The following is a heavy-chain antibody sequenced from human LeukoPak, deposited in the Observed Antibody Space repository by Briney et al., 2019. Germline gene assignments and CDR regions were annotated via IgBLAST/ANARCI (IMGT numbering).Heavy chain of an antibody. CDR2: IYTSGST. CDR3: AREGVVVPAAPWYFDY. CDR1: GGSISSGSYY. V-gene: IGHV4-61*02. D-gene: IGHD2-2*01. J-gene: IGHJ4*02. Sequence: PSETLSLTCTVSGGSISSGSYYWSWLRQPAGKGLEWIGRIYTSGSTNYNPSLKSRVTISVDTSKNQFSLKLSSVTAADTAVYYCAREGVVVPAAPWYFDYWGQGTLVTVSS.